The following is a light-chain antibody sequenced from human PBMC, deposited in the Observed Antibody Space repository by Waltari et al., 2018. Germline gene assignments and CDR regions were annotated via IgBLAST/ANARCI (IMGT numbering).Light chain of an antibody. Sequence: QSVLTQPPSMSGAPGQKVTIPCTGGSSNFGAGYDVHWYQQHPGPAPRLLIFGNTNRASGVPGRFSGARSGTSASLAIAGLQSEDEAVYYCQSYDSGLSASVFGGGTKLTVL. J-gene: IGLJ3*02. V-gene: IGLV1-40*01. CDR3: QSYDSGLSASV. CDR2: GNT. CDR1: SSNFGAGYD.